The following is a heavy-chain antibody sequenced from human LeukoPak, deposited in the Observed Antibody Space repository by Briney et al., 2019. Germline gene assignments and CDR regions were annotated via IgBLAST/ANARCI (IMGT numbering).Heavy chain of an antibody. D-gene: IGHD3-10*01. CDR3: ASYGSGSYYKDY. V-gene: IGHV4-34*01. CDR2: INHSGST. CDR1: GGSFSGYY. Sequence: SETLSLTFAVYGGSFSGYYWSWIRQPPGKGLEWIGEINHSGSTNYNPSLKSRVTISVDTSKNQFSLKLSSVTAADTAVYYCASYGSGSYYKDYWGQGTLVTVSS. J-gene: IGHJ4*02.